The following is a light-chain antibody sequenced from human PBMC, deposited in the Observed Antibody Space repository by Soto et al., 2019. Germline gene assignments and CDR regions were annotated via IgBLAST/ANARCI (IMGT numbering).Light chain of an antibody. CDR1: QSVSGSY. CDR2: GVF. CDR3: QQYGSSPFT. V-gene: IGKV3-20*01. J-gene: IGKJ3*01. Sequence: EIVLTQSPGTLSLSPGERATLSCRASQSVSGSYLAWYQQKPGQAPSLLIYGVFNRATGIPDRFSGGGSGTDFTLTISRLEPEDSAVYYCQQYGSSPFTFGPGTKVDI.